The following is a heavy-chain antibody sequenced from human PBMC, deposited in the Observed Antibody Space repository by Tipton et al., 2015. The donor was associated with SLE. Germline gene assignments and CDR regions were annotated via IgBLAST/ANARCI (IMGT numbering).Heavy chain of an antibody. J-gene: IGHJ4*02. CDR3: ARENKGIAAAPFDY. V-gene: IGHV3-9*01. Sequence: SLRLSCAASGFTFDDYAMHWVRQAPGKGLEWVSGISWNSGSIGYADSVKGRFTISRDNSKNTLYLQMNSLRAEDTAVYYCARENKGIAAAPFDYWGQGTLVTVSS. CDR1: GFTFDDYA. D-gene: IGHD6-13*01. CDR2: ISWNSGSI.